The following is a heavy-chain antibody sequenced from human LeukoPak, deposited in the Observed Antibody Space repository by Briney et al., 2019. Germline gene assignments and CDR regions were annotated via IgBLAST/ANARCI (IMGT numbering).Heavy chain of an antibody. CDR1: GDSVSSNSAA. J-gene: IGHJ4*02. CDR2: TYYRSKWYN. Sequence: SQTLSLTCAISGDSVSSNSAAWNWVRQSPSRGFEWLGRTYYRSKWYNDYAVSVKSRITINPDTSKNQFSLRLNSVTPEDTAVYYCARSTYYYDSSGYYFDYWGQGTLVTVSS. D-gene: IGHD3-22*01. CDR3: ARSTYYYDSSGYYFDY. V-gene: IGHV6-1*01.